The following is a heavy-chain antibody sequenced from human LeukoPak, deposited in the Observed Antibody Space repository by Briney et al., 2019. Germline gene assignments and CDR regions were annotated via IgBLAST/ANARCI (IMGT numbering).Heavy chain of an antibody. J-gene: IGHJ4*02. CDR2: ISAYNGNT. CDR3: ARAPYSGRYNVEVH. V-gene: IGHV1-18*01. CDR1: GYTFTSYG. Sequence: ASVKVSCKASGYTFTSYGISWVRQAPGQGLEWMGWISAYNGNTNYAQKFRGRVTMTTDTSTSTAYMELRSLRSDDTAVFYCARAPYSGRYNVEVHWGQGTLVTVSS. D-gene: IGHD1-26*01.